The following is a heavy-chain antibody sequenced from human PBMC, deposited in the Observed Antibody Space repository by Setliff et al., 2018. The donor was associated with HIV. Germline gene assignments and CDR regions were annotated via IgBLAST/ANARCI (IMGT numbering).Heavy chain of an antibody. D-gene: IGHD3-16*02. J-gene: IGHJ4*02. CDR3: ARVPPLKAFGGVISLYYFDY. Sequence: PSETLSLTCTASGGSISSGSYYWSWIRQPAGKGLEWIGHIYTSGSTNYNPSLKSRVTISVDTSKNQFSLKLSSVTAADTAVYYCARVPPLKAFGGVISLYYFDYWGQGAPVTISS. V-gene: IGHV4-61*09. CDR2: IYTSGST. CDR1: GGSISSGSYY.